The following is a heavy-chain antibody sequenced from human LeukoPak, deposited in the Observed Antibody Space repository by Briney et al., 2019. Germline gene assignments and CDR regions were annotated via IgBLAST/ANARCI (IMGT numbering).Heavy chain of an antibody. CDR3: ASLRERSYYARGFDY. CDR2: IYYSGST. J-gene: IGHJ4*02. CDR1: GGSISSSSYY. Sequence: SETLSLTCTVSGGSISSSSYYWGWIRQPPGKGLEWIGSIYYSGSTFYSPSLKSRVTISVDTSKNQFSLKLSSVTAADTAVYYCASLRERSYYARGFDYWGQGTLVTVSS. D-gene: IGHD1-26*01. V-gene: IGHV4-39*01.